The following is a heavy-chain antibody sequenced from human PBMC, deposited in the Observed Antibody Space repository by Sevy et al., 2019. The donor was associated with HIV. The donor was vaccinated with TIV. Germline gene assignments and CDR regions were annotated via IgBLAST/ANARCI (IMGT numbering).Heavy chain of an antibody. J-gene: IGHJ5*02. D-gene: IGHD2-2*01. CDR3: ARAANRRGYCSSTSCSRDWFDP. V-gene: IGHV4-34*01. CDR2: INHSGST. Sequence: ETLSLTCAVYGGSFSGYYWSWIRQPPGKGLEWIGEINHSGSTNYNPSLKSRVTISVDTSKNQFSLKLSSVTAADTAVYYCARAANRRGYCSSTSCSRDWFDPWGQGTLVTVSS. CDR1: GGSFSGYY.